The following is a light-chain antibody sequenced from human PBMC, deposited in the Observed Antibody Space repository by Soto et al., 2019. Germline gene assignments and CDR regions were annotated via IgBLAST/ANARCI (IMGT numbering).Light chain of an antibody. V-gene: IGKV3-15*01. CDR1: QSVANN. J-gene: IGKJ1*01. CDR3: QQYNDWPRT. CDR2: GAS. Sequence: EIVMTQSPVTLSLSPGDRATLSCRASQSVANNLAWFQQRPGQAPRLLVYGASATATGIPARFIGSGSGTEFTLTISSLQSEDFAVYYCQQYNDWPRTFGQGTKVEIK.